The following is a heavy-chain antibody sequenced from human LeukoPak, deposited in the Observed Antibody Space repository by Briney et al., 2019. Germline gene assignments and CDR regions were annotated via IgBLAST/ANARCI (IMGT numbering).Heavy chain of an antibody. D-gene: IGHD6-19*01. J-gene: IGHJ4*02. CDR3: AKDLIAGQWLPSTFGY. V-gene: IGHV3-30*18. CDR1: GFTFSNNA. Sequence: GGSLRLSCAASGFTFSNNAMHWVRQAPGKGLEWVAVISYDGSNKYHADSVKGRFTISRDNSKNTLYLQMNSLRAEDTAVYYCAKDLIAGQWLPSTFGYWGQGTLVTVSS. CDR2: ISYDGSNK.